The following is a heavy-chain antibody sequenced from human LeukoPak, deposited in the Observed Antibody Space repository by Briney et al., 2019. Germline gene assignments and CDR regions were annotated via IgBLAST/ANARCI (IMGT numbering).Heavy chain of an antibody. CDR1: GGSISSYY. CDR3: VKDGHGMDV. J-gene: IGHJ6*02. V-gene: IGHV4-4*07. Sequence: SETLSLTCSVSGGSISSYYWSWMRQPAGKGLQWIGRIYTSGTTNYNPSLKSRVTMSVETSKNQMSLKLTSVTAADTAVYCCVKDGHGMDVWGQGTTVTVSS. CDR2: IYTSGTT.